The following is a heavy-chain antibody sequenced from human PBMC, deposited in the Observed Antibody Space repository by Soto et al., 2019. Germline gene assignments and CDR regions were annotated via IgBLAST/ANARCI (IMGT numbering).Heavy chain of an antibody. CDR3: ARVRNYYDSSGQGAFDI. CDR1: GYTFTSYG. V-gene: IGHV1-18*01. CDR2: ISAYNGNT. D-gene: IGHD3-22*01. J-gene: IGHJ3*02. Sequence: ASVKVSCKASGYTFTSYGISWVRQAPGQGLEWMGWISAYNGNTNYAQKLQGRVTMTTDTSTSTAYMELRSLRSDDTAVYYCARVRNYYDSSGQGAFDIWGQGTMVTVPS.